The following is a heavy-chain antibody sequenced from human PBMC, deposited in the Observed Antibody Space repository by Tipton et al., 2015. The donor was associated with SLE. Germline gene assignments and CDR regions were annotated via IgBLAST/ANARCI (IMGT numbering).Heavy chain of an antibody. J-gene: IGHJ5*02. CDR3: ARGGVRGYDYLHH. D-gene: IGHD5-12*01. CDR2: ISYSGNT. V-gene: IGHV4-31*03. CDR1: GGSISSDDYY. Sequence: TLSLTCTVSGGSISSDDYYWGWIRQHPGRGLEWIGHISYSGNTFYNPSLKSRLTISVDTSKNQFSLKLSSSTAADTAVYYCARGGVRGYDYLHHWRQGPLVPVSS.